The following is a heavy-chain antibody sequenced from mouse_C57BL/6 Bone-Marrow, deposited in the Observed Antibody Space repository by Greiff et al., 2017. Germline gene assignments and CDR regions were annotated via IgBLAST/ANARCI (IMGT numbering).Heavy chain of an antibody. D-gene: IGHD2-5*01. J-gene: IGHJ2*01. V-gene: IGHV1-81*01. CDR1: GYTFTSSG. CDR2: IHPRSGNT. CDR3: GTYYSNVFDY. Sequence: QVQLQQSGAELARPGASVKLSCKASGYTFTSSGISWVKQRTGQGLEWIGEIHPRSGNTYYNEKFKGKATLTADKSSSTAYMELRSLTSEDSAVYFCGTYYSNVFDYWGQGTTLTVSS.